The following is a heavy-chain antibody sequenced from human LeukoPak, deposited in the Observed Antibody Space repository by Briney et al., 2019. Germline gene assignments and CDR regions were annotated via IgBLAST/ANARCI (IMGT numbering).Heavy chain of an antibody. CDR1: GFTVSSNY. J-gene: IGHJ5*02. V-gene: IGHV3-53*01. CDR2: IYSGGST. D-gene: IGHD3-10*01. CDR3: ARQLWFGELDMYNWFDP. Sequence: PGGSLRLSCAASGFTVSSNYMSWVRQAPGKGLEWVSVIYSGGSTYYADSVKGRFTISRDNSKSTLYLQMNSLRAEDTAVYYCARQLWFGELDMYNWFDPWGQGTLVTVSS.